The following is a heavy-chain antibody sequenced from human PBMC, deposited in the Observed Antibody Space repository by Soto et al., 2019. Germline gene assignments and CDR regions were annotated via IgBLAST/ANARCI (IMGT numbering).Heavy chain of an antibody. CDR2: IYYSGST. CDR1: GGSISSYY. J-gene: IGHJ6*03. V-gene: IGHV4-59*08. Sequence: SETLSLTCTVSGGSISSYYWSWIRQPQGKGLEWIGYIYYSGSTNYNPSLKSRVTISVDTSKNQFSLKLSSVTAADTAVYYCARQYYDFWSGPYYYYYMDVWGKGTTVTVSS. D-gene: IGHD3-3*01. CDR3: ARQYYDFWSGPYYYYYMDV.